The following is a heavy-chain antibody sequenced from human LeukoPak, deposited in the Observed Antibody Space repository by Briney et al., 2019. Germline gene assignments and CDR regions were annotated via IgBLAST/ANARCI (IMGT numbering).Heavy chain of an antibody. J-gene: IGHJ4*02. D-gene: IGHD6-19*01. V-gene: IGHV3-21*01. CDR1: GFTFSSYS. CDR2: ISSSSSYI. CDR3: ARELGIAVAYY. Sequence: GGSLRLSYAASGFTFSSYSMNWVRQAPGKGLEWVSSISSSSSYIYYADSVKGRFTISRDNAKNSLYLQMNSLRAEDTAVYYCARELGIAVAYYWGQGTLVTVSS.